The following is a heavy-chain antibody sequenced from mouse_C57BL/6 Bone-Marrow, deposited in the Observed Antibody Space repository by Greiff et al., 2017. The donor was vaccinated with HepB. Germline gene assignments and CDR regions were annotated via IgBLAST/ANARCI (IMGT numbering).Heavy chain of an antibody. CDR1: GFNIKDDY. D-gene: IGHD1-1*01. V-gene: IGHV14-4*01. CDR3: TTRSYYYGSSPSFAY. CDR2: IDPENGDT. J-gene: IGHJ3*01. Sequence: EVKLMESGAELVRPGASVKLSCTASGFNIKDDYMHWVKQRPEQGLEWIGWIDPENGDTEYASKFQGKATITADTSSNTAYLQLSSLTSEDTAVYYCTTRSYYYGSSPSFAYWGQGTLVTVSA.